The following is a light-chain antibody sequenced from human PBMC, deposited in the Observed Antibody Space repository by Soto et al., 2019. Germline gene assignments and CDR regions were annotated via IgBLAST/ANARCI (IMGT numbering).Light chain of an antibody. J-gene: IGKJ4*01. CDR1: QSLVDSSGNTY. CDR3: MQDTQYPIT. V-gene: IGKV2-24*01. CDR2: EIF. Sequence: DIVMIQTPLSSPVTLGQPASISCRSSQSLVDSSGNTYLSWLQQRPGQPPRLLIYEIFKRFSGVPDRFSGSGAGTYFTLKISRVEAEDVGVYYCMQDTQYPITFGGGTKVEIK.